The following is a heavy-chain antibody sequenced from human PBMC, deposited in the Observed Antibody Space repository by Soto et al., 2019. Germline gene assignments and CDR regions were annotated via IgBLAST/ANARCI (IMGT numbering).Heavy chain of an antibody. CDR1: GNTFTYRY. V-gene: IGHV1-45*02. CDR3: ARSPSEIVGATGD. J-gene: IGHJ4*02. Sequence: SVKVSCKASGNTFTYRYLHWVRQAPGRALEWMGWITPFNGNTNYAQRFQDRVTLTRDKSLSTAYMELSSLTSEDTAIYYCARSPSEIVGATGDWGQGTLVTVSS. D-gene: IGHD1-26*01. CDR2: ITPFNGNT.